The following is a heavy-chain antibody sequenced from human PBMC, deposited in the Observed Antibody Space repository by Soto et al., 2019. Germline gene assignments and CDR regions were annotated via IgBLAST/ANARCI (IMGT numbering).Heavy chain of an antibody. CDR2: IIPVYRTT. V-gene: IGHV1-69*12. CDR3: ARGDSRGYYMDV. D-gene: IGHD3-10*01. J-gene: IGHJ6*03. CDR1: GGRFNTYV. Sequence: QAQLVQSGAEVRKPGSSVRVSCKSSGGRFNTYVITWVRQAPGQGLEWMGGIIPVYRTTMYAQHFEDRVTITADESTSTAYMEVSSLRSEVTAVYYCARGDSRGYYMDVWGQGTTVTVSS.